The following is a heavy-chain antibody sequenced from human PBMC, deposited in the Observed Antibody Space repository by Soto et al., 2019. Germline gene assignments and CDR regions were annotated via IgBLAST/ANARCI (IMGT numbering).Heavy chain of an antibody. D-gene: IGHD3-10*01. Sequence: SVKVSCKASGGTFSSYAISWVRQAPGQGLEWMGGIIPIFGTANYAQKFQGRVTITADESTSTAYMELSSLRSEDTAVYYCARTRDGYNFGGFSDYWGQGTLVTVSS. CDR2: IIPIFGTA. CDR3: ARTRDGYNFGGFSDY. V-gene: IGHV1-69*13. J-gene: IGHJ4*02. CDR1: GGTFSSYA.